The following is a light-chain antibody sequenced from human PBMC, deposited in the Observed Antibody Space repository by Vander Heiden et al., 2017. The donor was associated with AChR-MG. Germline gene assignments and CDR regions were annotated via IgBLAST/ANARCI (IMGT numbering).Light chain of an antibody. Sequence: SYELTHPPSVPVSPGQPASITCSGDKLGDKYACWYQQKPGQSPVLVIYQDSKRPSGIPERFSGSNSGNTATLTISGTQAMDEADYYCQAWDSSTVVFGGGTKLTVL. CDR3: QAWDSSTVV. CDR1: KLGDKY. J-gene: IGLJ2*01. V-gene: IGLV3-1*01. CDR2: QDS.